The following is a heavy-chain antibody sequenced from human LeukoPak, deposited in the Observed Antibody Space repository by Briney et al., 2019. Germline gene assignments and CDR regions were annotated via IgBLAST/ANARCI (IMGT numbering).Heavy chain of an antibody. CDR1: GFTFSSCG. CDR3: ARGRPHGNDY. Sequence: PGRSPRLSCTASGFTFSSCGMHWVRQAPGQGLEWVAVIWSDGSKKYHADSVKGRFTISRDNTKNTLYLQMNSLRVEDTAVYYCARGRPHGNDYWGQGTLVTVSS. CDR2: IWSDGSKK. V-gene: IGHV3-33*01. D-gene: IGHD4-23*01. J-gene: IGHJ4*02.